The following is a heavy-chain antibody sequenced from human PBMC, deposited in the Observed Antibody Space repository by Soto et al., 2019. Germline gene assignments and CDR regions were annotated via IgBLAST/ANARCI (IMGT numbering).Heavy chain of an antibody. Sequence: GGSLRLSCAASAFTFSRYGMHWVRQAPGKGLEWVASISYDGSNKDYADFVKGRFTISRDNSKNTLYLQMNSLRGEDTAVYYCASYYGDRYNWNFFDYWGQGTLVTVSS. J-gene: IGHJ4*02. D-gene: IGHD1-7*01. CDR1: AFTFSRYG. CDR2: ISYDGSNK. V-gene: IGHV3-30*03. CDR3: ASYYGDRYNWNFFDY.